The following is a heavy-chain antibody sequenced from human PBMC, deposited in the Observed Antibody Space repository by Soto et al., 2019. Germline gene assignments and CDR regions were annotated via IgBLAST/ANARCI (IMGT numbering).Heavy chain of an antibody. J-gene: IGHJ4*02. CDR2: MYWDDDK. CDR1: GFSLSTSGVA. CDR3: AHGRREVYFDY. Sequence: QITLRESGPTLVKPTQTLTLTCTFSGFSLSTSGVAVGWIRQPPGKALEWLGIMYWDDDKRYIPSLKSRLTFTQDTSENQVVLTMTNMDPGDTATYYCAHGRREVYFDYWGQGTLVTVSS. D-gene: IGHD2-15*01. V-gene: IGHV2-5*02.